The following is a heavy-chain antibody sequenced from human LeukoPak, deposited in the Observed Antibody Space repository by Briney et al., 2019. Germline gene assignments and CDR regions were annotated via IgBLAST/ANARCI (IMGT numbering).Heavy chain of an antibody. CDR2: ISSSSSYI. CDR1: GFTLSSYN. CDR3: VKGDGITGTTGAFDI. J-gene: IGHJ3*02. D-gene: IGHD1-7*01. Sequence: GGSLRLSCAASGFTLSSYNMKWVRQAPGKGLEWVSSISSSSSYIFYADSVKGRFTISRDNAQNSLYLQMNSLRAEDTAVYYCVKGDGITGTTGAFDIWGQGTMVTVSS. V-gene: IGHV3-21*01.